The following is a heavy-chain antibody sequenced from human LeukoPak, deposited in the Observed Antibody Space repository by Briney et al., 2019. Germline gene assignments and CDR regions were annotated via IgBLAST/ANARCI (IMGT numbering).Heavy chain of an antibody. CDR1: GGSLSSYY. V-gene: IGHV4-4*07. D-gene: IGHD2-2*01. J-gene: IGHJ6*02. CDR2: IYTSGST. CDR3: ARALPRRGYYYCGMDV. Sequence: PSETLSLTCTVSGGSLSSYYWSWIRQPAGKGLEWIGRIYTSGSTNYNPSLKSRVTMSGDTSKNQFSLKLSSVTAADTAVYYCARALPRRGYYYCGMDVWGQGTTVTVSS.